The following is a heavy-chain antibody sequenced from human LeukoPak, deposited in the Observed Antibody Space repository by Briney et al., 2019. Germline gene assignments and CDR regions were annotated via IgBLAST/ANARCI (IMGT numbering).Heavy chain of an antibody. J-gene: IGHJ4*02. CDR3: ARALAVAGRDPSKNYFDY. CDR1: GFTFSSYA. CDR2: ISYDGSNK. V-gene: IGHV3-30-3*01. Sequence: PGGSLRLSCAASGFTFSSYAMHWVRQASGKGLEWVAVISYDGSNKYYADSVKGRFTISRDNSKNTLYLQMNSLRAEDTAVYYCARALAVAGRDPSKNYFDYWGQGTLVTVSS. D-gene: IGHD6-19*01.